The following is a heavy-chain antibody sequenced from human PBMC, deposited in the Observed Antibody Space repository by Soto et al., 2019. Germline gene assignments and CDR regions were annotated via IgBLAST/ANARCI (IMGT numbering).Heavy chain of an antibody. Sequence: GHLVQSEAEVKKSGASVKVSCKASGYTFTRYGISWVRQAPGQGLEWMGRISGYNGDTNYAREFQGRVSMTIDTSTTTAYRELRSLTSDYTAVYYCAKNGQPPYYYYGLDVWGQGTKVTVSS. CDR2: ISGYNGDT. J-gene: IGHJ6*02. CDR1: GYTFTRYG. V-gene: IGHV1-18*01. D-gene: IGHD2-8*01. CDR3: AKNGQPPYYYYGLDV.